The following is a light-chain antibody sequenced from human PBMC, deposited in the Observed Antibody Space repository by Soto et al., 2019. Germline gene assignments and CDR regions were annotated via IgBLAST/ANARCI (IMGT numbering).Light chain of an antibody. CDR1: SSNIGSNY. Sequence: QSALTQPPSVSAAPGQKVTISCSGSSSNIGSNYVSWYQHLPGTAPKLLISDNDERPSGIPDRFSGSKSGTSASLGITGLQTGDEADYYCGTWDNSLSAVVFGGGTKVTVL. V-gene: IGLV1-51*01. CDR2: DND. CDR3: GTWDNSLSAVV. J-gene: IGLJ2*01.